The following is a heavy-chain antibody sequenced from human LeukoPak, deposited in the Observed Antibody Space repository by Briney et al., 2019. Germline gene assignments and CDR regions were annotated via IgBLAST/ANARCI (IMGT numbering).Heavy chain of an antibody. V-gene: IGHV1-18*01. CDR2: ISAYNGNT. Sequence: ASVKVSCKASGYTFTSYAMNWVRQAPGQGLEWMGRISAYNGNTNYAQKFQGRVTMTTDTSTSTAYMELRSLRSDDTAVYYCARVPYYYDSSGGDYWGQGTLVTVSS. CDR3: ARVPYYYDSSGGDY. CDR1: GYTFTSYA. D-gene: IGHD3-22*01. J-gene: IGHJ4*02.